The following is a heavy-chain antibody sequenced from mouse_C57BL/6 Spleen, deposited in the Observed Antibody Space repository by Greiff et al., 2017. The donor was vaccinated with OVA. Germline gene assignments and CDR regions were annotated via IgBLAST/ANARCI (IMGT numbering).Heavy chain of an antibody. J-gene: IGHJ2*01. Sequence: EVKLMESGGGLVKPGGSLKLSCAASGFTFSDYGMHWVRQAPEKGLEWVAYISSGSSTIYYADTVKGRFTISRDNAKNTQFLQMTSLRSEATAMYNCARIYGSSLDFDYWGQGTTLTVSS. D-gene: IGHD1-1*01. V-gene: IGHV5-17*01. CDR2: ISSGSSTI. CDR3: ARIYGSSLDFDY. CDR1: GFTFSDYG.